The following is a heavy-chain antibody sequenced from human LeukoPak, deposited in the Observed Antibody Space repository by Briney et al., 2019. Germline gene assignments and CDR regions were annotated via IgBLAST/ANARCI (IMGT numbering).Heavy chain of an antibody. CDR2: ISWNSGTL. J-gene: IGHJ4*02. CDR1: GFTFDDYA. CDR3: ARDAGFMVRGKFDY. D-gene: IGHD3-10*01. Sequence: GGSLRLSCAASGFTFDDYAMHWVRQAPGKGLEWVSSISWNSGTLGYADSVKGRFTISRDNAKNSLYLQMNSLRAEDTAVYYCARDAGFMVRGKFDYWGQGTLVTVSS. V-gene: IGHV3-9*01.